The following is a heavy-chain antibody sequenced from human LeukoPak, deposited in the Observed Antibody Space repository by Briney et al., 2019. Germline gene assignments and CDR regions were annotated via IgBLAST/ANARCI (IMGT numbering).Heavy chain of an antibody. Sequence: GGSLRLSCAASGFTFSNYWMTWVRQAPGKGLEWVANIKHDGSEAYYLDSVKGRFTISRDNSKNTLYLQMNSLRAEDTAVYYCASGSYWGQGTLVTVSS. V-gene: IGHV3-7*03. CDR2: IKHDGSEA. CDR1: GFTFSNYW. J-gene: IGHJ4*02. D-gene: IGHD3-10*01. CDR3: ASGSY.